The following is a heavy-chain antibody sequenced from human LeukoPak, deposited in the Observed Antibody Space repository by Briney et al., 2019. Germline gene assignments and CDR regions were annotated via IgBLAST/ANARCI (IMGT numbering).Heavy chain of an antibody. V-gene: IGHV3-30-3*01. CDR2: ISYDGSNK. J-gene: IGHJ6*02. Sequence: GGSLRLSCAASGFTFSSYPMHWVRQAPGKGLEWVAVISYDGSNKYYADSVKGRFTISRDNSKNTLYLQMNSLRAEDTAVYYCARDRIVVVAATESYYYYGMDVWGQGTTVTVSS. CDR1: GFTFSSYP. CDR3: ARDRIVVVAATESYYYYGMDV. D-gene: IGHD2-15*01.